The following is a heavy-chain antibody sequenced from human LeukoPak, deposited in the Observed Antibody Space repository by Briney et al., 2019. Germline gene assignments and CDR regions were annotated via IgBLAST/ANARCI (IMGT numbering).Heavy chain of an antibody. J-gene: IGHJ5*02. CDR2: INHSGST. CDR3: ARGRIDCSSASCAAGSWFDP. CDR1: GGSFSGYY. V-gene: IGHV4-34*01. D-gene: IGHD2-2*01. Sequence: PSETLSLTCAVYGGSFSGYYWSWIRQPPGKGLEWIGEINHSGSTNYNPSLKSRVTISVDMSKNQFSLKLNSVTAADTAVYYCARGRIDCSSASCAAGSWFDPRGQGTLVTVSS.